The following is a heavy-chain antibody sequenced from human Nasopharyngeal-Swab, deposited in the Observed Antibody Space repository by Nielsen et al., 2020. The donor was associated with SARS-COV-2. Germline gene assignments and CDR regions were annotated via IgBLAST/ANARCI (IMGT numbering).Heavy chain of an antibody. CDR1: GFTFTSSA. CDR2: IVVGSGNT. D-gene: IGHD2/OR15-2a*01. J-gene: IGHJ3*02. Sequence: SVKVSCKASGFTFTSSAVQWVRQARGQRLEWIGWIVVGSGNTNYAQKFQERVTITRDMSTSTAYMELSSLRSEDTAVYYCAASPTSSFLIFYPFDIWGQGTMVTVSS. CDR3: AASPTSSFLIFYPFDI. V-gene: IGHV1-58*01.